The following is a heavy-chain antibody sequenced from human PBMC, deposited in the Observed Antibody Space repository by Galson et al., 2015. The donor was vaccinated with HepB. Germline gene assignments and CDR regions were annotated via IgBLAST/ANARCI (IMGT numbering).Heavy chain of an antibody. Sequence: SLRLSCAASGFTFSSYWMHWVRKAPGKGLVWVSRINSDGSSTSYADSVKGRFTISRDNAKNTLYLQMNSLRAEDTAVYYCARGGITMVRGVMRYYYGMDVFGQGTTVTISS. CDR1: GFTFSSYW. CDR2: INSDGSST. J-gene: IGHJ6*02. D-gene: IGHD3-10*01. CDR3: ARGGITMVRGVMRYYYGMDV. V-gene: IGHV3-74*01.